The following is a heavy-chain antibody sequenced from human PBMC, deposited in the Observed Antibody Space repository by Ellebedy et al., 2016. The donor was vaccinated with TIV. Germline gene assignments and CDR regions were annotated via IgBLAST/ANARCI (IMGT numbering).Heavy chain of an antibody. D-gene: IGHD3-10*01. CDR3: AKGPYYGSGKAEY. CDR1: GFTFNTYG. CDR2: ISYDGSNK. Sequence: GESLKISXAASGFTFNTYGMHWVRQAPGKGLEWVAVISYDGSNKYYADSVKGRFTISRDNSKDTLYLQMNSLGPEDTAVYYCAKGPYYGSGKAEYWGQGTLVTVSS. J-gene: IGHJ4*02. V-gene: IGHV3-30*18.